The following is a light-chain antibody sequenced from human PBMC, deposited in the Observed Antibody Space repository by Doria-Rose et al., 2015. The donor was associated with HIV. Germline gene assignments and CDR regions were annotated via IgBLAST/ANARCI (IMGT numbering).Light chain of an antibody. V-gene: IGKV3-11*01. CDR3: QQRSNWPPIFS. CDR1: QSVSSN. Sequence: PGERATLSCRASQSVSSNLAWYQQKPGQAPRLLIYDASNRATGIPARFSGSGSGTDFTLTISSLEPEDFAVYFCQQRSNWPPIFSFGPGTKVDI. CDR2: DAS. J-gene: IGKJ3*01.